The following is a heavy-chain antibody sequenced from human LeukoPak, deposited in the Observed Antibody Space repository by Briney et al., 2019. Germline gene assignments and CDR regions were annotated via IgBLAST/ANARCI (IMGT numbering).Heavy chain of an antibody. J-gene: IGHJ6*02. D-gene: IGHD3-16*02. CDR1: GGTFSSYA. CDR3: ARAYDYVWGSYRYMEDYYYGMDV. V-gene: IGHV1-69*13. CDR2: ITPIFGTA. Sequence: SVKVSCKASGGTFSSYAISWVRQAPGQGLEWMGGITPIFGTANYAQKFQGRVTITADESTSPAYMELSSLRSEDTAVYYCARAYDYVWGSYRYMEDYYYGMDVWGQGTTVTVSS.